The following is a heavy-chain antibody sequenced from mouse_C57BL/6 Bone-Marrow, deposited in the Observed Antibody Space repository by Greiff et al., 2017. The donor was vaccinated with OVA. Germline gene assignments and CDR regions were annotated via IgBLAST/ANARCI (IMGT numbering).Heavy chain of an antibody. J-gene: IGHJ3*01. D-gene: IGHD1-1*01. Sequence: ESGPGLVKPSQSLSLTCSVTGYSITSGYYWYWIRQFPGNKLEWMGYISYDGSNNYNPSLKNRISITRDTSKNQYILKLKTVTTEDTATYYCARRDYYYASFAYWGQGTLVTVSA. CDR1: GYSITSGYY. CDR2: ISYDGSN. CDR3: ARRDYYYASFAY. V-gene: IGHV3-6*01.